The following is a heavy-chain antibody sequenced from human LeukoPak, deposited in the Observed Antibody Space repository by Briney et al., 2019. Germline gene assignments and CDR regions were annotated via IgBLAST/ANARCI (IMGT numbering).Heavy chain of an antibody. CDR1: GDSVSSNSAI. J-gene: IGHJ4*02. D-gene: IGHD2/OR15-2a*01. CDR2: TYYRSKWYN. CDR3: AREGGVTSTSE. Sequence: SQTLSLTCVISGDSVSSNSAIWCWIRQSPSRGLEWLGRTYYRSKWYNDYAGSVQGRITINPDTSKNQFSLQLNSVTPEDTAVYYCAREGGVTSTSEWDQGTLVTVSS. V-gene: IGHV6-1*01.